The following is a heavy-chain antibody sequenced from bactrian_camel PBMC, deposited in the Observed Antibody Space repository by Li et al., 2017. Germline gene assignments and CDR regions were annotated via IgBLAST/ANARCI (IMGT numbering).Heavy chain of an antibody. V-gene: IGHV3S1*01. D-gene: IGHD2*01. CDR2: IDSDGTT. CDR1: TYAYTAYC. J-gene: IGHJ3*01. Sequence: QVESGGGSAQAGGSLRLSCTTSTYAYTAYCMGWFRQAPGKEREGVAAIDSDGTTAYADSVKGRFTVSADNAKKTLYLQMNNLKTEDTAVYFCGTDCADIVIVTTAINPLYTYEGQG.